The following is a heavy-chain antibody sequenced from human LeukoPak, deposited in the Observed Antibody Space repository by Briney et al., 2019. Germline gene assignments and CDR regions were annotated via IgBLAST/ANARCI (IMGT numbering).Heavy chain of an antibody. Sequence: GESLKISCKGSGYTFTNYWIGWVRQMPGKGLEWMGIIYPGDSATRYRPSFQGQVTISADKSISTAYLQWSSLKASDTAMYYCARHNSGLSGWQFDYWGQGTMVTVSS. CDR1: GYTFTNYW. J-gene: IGHJ4*02. CDR3: ARHNSGLSGWQFDY. CDR2: IYPGDSAT. D-gene: IGHD6-19*01. V-gene: IGHV5-51*01.